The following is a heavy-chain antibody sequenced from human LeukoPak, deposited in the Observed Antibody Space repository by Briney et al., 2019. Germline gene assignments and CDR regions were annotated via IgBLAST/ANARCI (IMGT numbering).Heavy chain of an antibody. CDR2: INTGNGNT. J-gene: IGHJ4*02. CDR3: ARDYGSGSLHY. D-gene: IGHD3-10*01. CDR1: GYTFTDYA. Sequence: GASVKVSCKASGYTFTDYATHWVRQAPGQRLEWMGWINTGNGNTRYSQKFQDRFTIARDTSASTAYMELSSLRSEDTAVYYCARDYGSGSLHYWGQGTLVTVSS. V-gene: IGHV1-3*04.